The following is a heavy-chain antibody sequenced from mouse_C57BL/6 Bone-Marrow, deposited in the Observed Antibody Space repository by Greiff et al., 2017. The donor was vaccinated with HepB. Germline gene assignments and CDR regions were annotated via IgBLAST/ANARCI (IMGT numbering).Heavy chain of an antibody. CDR3: ARPPYYYGSSYYAMDY. Sequence: QVQLKESGAELVRPGSSVKLSCKASGYTFTSYWMDWVKQRPGQGLEWIGNIYPSDSETHYNQKFKDKATLTVDKSSSTAYMQLSSLTSEDSAVYYCARPPYYYGSSYYAMDYWGQGTSVTVSS. CDR2: IYPSDSET. D-gene: IGHD1-1*01. J-gene: IGHJ4*01. CDR1: GYTFTSYW. V-gene: IGHV1-61*01.